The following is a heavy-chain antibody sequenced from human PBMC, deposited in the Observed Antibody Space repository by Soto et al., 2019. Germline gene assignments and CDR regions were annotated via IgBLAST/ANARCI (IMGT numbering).Heavy chain of an antibody. CDR3: AKDLRDIVPVANAPMH. J-gene: IGHJ1*01. CDR2: ISGRDGNT. D-gene: IGHD2-8*01. Sequence: GGSLRLSCAASGFTFTSYAMSWVRQAPGKGLEWVSGISGRDGNTHYADSVKGRFTISKDTYKNMLYLQMNNLRAEDTAVYYCAKDLRDIVPVANAPMHWGQGTLVTVSS. V-gene: IGHV3-23*01. CDR1: GFTFTSYA.